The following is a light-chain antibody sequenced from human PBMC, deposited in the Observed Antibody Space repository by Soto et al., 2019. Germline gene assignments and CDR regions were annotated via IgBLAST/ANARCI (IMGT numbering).Light chain of an antibody. Sequence: AIRMTQSPSSLSASTGDRVTITCRASQDISSYLAWYQQKPGKAPKFLIYAASTLPSGVPSRFSGRGSGTDFTLTISCLQSEDFATYYCQQYYSYPRTFGQGTKVEIK. V-gene: IGKV1-8*01. J-gene: IGKJ1*01. CDR3: QQYYSYPRT. CDR1: QDISSY. CDR2: AAS.